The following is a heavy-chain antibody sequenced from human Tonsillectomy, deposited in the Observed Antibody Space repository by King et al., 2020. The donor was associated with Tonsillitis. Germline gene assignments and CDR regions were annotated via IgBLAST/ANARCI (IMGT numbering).Heavy chain of an antibody. CDR3: ARENVEYDFWSDYSLFDY. CDR1: GGSVSSGSYY. J-gene: IGHJ4*02. CDR2: IYYSGST. V-gene: IGHV4-61*01. D-gene: IGHD3-3*01. Sequence: VQLQESGPGLVKPSETLSLTCTVSGGSVSSGSYYWSWIRQPPGQGLEWIGYIYYSGSTNYNPSLKSRVTISVDTSKNQFYLKLSSVTAADTAVYYCARENVEYDFWSDYSLFDYGGQGTLVTVSS.